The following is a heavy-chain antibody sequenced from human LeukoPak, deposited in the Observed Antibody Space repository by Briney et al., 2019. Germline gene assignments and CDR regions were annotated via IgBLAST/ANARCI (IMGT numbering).Heavy chain of an antibody. Sequence: SETLSLNCTVSGGSISSYYWSWIRQPPGKGLEWIEYIYYSGSTNYNPSLKSRVTISVDTSKNQFSLKLSSVTAADTAVYYCARAVAGHNYYYYYYMDVWGKGTTVTVSS. CDR3: ARAVAGHNYYYYYYMDV. D-gene: IGHD6-19*01. J-gene: IGHJ6*03. V-gene: IGHV4-59*01. CDR2: IYYSGST. CDR1: GGSISSYY.